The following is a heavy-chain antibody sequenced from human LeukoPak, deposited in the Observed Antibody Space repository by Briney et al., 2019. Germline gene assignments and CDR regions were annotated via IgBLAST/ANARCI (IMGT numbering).Heavy chain of an antibody. CDR2: IYYSGST. Sequence: SETLSLTCAVYGGSFSGYYWSWLRQPPGKGLEWIGYIYYSGSTNYNPSLKSRVTISVDTSTNQFSLKLTSVTAADTAVYYCARNRDGNEFDYWGQGTLVTVSS. V-gene: IGHV4-59*01. J-gene: IGHJ4*02. CDR1: GGSFSGYY. CDR3: ARNRDGNEFDY. D-gene: IGHD5-24*01.